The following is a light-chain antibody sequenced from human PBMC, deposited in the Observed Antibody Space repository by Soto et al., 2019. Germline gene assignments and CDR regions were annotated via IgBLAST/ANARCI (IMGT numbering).Light chain of an antibody. CDR2: GAS. CDR1: QSIRSSY. J-gene: IGKJ5*01. Sequence: ENVLTQSPGTLSVSPGERATLSCRASQSIRSSYLAWYQQKPGQAPRLLIYGASSRATGIPDRFSGSGSGTGFTLTISRLEPEDFAVYYCQQYGTSLITFGQGTRLEIK. V-gene: IGKV3-20*01. CDR3: QQYGTSLIT.